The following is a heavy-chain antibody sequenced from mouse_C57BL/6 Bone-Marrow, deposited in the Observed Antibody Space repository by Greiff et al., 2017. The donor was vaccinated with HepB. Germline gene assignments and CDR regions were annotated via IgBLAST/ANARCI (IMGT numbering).Heavy chain of an antibody. CDR3: TTIPYDYDECAY. J-gene: IGHJ3*01. D-gene: IGHD2-4*01. V-gene: IGHV14-4*01. CDR2: IDPENGDT. Sequence: EVQLQESGAELVRPGASVKLSCTASGFNIKDDYMHWVKQRPEQGLEWIGWIDPENGDTEYASKFQGKATITADTSSNTAYLQLSSLTSEDTAVYYCTTIPYDYDECAYWGQGTLVTVSA. CDR1: GFNIKDDY.